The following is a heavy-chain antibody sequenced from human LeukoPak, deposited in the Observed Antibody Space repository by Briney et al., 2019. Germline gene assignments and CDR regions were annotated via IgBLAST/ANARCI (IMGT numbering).Heavy chain of an antibody. V-gene: IGHV3-48*03. J-gene: IGHJ4*02. CDR2: ISSGSTI. Sequence: GGSLRLSCAASGFTFSSYEMNWVRQAPGKGLEWVSYISSGSTIYDADSAKGRFTISRDNAKNSLYLQMNSLRAEDTAVYYCARESIAVAGAPFDYWGQGTLVTVSS. D-gene: IGHD6-19*01. CDR1: GFTFSSYE. CDR3: ARESIAVAGAPFDY.